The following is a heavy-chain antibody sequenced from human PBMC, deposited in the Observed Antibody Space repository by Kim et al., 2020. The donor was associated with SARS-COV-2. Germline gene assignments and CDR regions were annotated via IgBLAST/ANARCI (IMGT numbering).Heavy chain of an antibody. CDR3: ATGERITIFGVGAPGGRA. Sequence: SVKVSCKASGGTFSSYAISWVRQAPGQGLEWMGGIIPIFGTANYAQKFQGRVTITADESTSTAYMELSSLRSEDTAVYYCATGERITIFGVGAPGGRAWGQGTLVTVSS. CDR2: IIPIFGTA. V-gene: IGHV1-69*13. J-gene: IGHJ5*02. CDR1: GGTFSSYA. D-gene: IGHD3-3*01.